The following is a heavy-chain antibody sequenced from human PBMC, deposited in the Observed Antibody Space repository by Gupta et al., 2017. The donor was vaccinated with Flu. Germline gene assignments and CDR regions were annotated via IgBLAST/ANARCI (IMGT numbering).Heavy chain of an antibody. CDR3: SYTFTRXYDPGSKYYGVDI. V-gene: IGHV3-15*01. D-gene: IGHD3-10*01. Sequence: EVQLVESGGGLVQPGGSLRLSCAASGFTFSNAWMSWVRQATGKGLEWVGRMNSKTDGGKTESTAKVKCIGTISRDDSKTTLDRQLKQLKTEESAETXGSYTFTRXYDPGSKYYGVDIWGQGTTVTVSS. CDR2: MNSKTDGGKT. J-gene: IGHJ6*02. CDR1: GFTFSNAW.